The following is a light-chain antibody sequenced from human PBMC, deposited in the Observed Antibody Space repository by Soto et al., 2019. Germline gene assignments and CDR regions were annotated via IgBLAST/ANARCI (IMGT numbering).Light chain of an antibody. CDR1: QSDSSSS. J-gene: IGKJ5*01. V-gene: IGKV3-20*01. CDR2: GAS. CDR3: QQYGSSPLIT. Sequence: EKVLTSAISTLSSTQGEKATLSSRAIQSDSSSSLAWKQHKPGQPPRLLIYGASSRATGIPDRFSGSGSETDFTITISRLEPEDFAVYHCQQYGSSPLITFGQGTRLEIK.